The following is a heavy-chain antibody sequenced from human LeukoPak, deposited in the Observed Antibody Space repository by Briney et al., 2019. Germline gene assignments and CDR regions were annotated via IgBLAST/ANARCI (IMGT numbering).Heavy chain of an antibody. D-gene: IGHD2-21*02. CDR1: GYTLTELS. Sequence: ASVKVSFKVSGYTLTELSMHWVRQAPGKGLEWMGGFDPEDGETIYAQKFQGRVTMTEDTSTDTAYMELSSLRSEDTAVYYCATGAGVSVVTAIEYFQHWGQGTLVTVSS. J-gene: IGHJ1*01. CDR3: ATGAGVSVVTAIEYFQH. V-gene: IGHV1-24*01. CDR2: FDPEDGET.